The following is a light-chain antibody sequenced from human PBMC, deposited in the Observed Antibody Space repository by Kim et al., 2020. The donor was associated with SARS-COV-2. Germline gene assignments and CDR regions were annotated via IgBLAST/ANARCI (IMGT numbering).Light chain of an antibody. CDR1: SPNIGARYN. Sequence: GQGDTRSCTGSSPNIGARYNVHWYQQLPGTAPKRLIYGNSKRPSGVPDRFSGSKSGTSASLAITGLQAEDEADYYCQSYDSSLSVVFGGGTQLTVL. CDR3: QSYDSSLSVV. V-gene: IGLV1-40*01. J-gene: IGLJ2*01. CDR2: GNS.